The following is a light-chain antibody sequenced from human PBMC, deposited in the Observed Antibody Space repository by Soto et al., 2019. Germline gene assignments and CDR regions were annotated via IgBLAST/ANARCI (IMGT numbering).Light chain of an antibody. V-gene: IGKV3-11*01. CDR1: QSVSSY. Sequence: EIVLTQSPATQSLSPGERAALSCRASQSVSSYLAWYQQKPGQAPRLLIYDASNRATGIPARFSGSGSGTDFTLTISSLEPEDFAIYYCQQRSNWPPVTFGGGTKVEIK. J-gene: IGKJ4*01. CDR2: DAS. CDR3: QQRSNWPPVT.